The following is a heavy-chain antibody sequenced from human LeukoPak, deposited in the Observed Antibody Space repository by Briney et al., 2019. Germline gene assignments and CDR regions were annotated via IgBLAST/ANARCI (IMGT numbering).Heavy chain of an antibody. Sequence: HAGGSLRLSCAASGFTFSSYGMHWVRQAPGKGLEWVAFIRYDGSNKYYADSVRGRFTISRDNSKNTLYLQMNSLRAEDTAVYYCAKDQLASLGAAAGSDYWGQGTLVTVSS. CDR1: GFTFSSYG. J-gene: IGHJ4*02. CDR3: AKDQLASLGAAAGSDY. D-gene: IGHD6-13*01. CDR2: IRYDGSNK. V-gene: IGHV3-30*02.